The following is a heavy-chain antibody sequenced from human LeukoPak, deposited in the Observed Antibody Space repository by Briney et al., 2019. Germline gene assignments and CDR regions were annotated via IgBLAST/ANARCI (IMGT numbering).Heavy chain of an antibody. J-gene: IGHJ4*02. CDR1: GYTFTSYG. CDR2: ISAYNGNT. D-gene: IGHD3-22*01. V-gene: IGHV1-18*01. Sequence: ASVKVSCKASGYTFTSYGISWVRQAPGQGLEWMGWISAYNGNTNYAQKLQGRVTMTTDTSTSTAYMELRSLRSDDTAVYYCARGFPPRRNYDSSGYYSYYFDYWGQGTLVTVSS. CDR3: ARGFPPRRNYDSSGYYSYYFDY.